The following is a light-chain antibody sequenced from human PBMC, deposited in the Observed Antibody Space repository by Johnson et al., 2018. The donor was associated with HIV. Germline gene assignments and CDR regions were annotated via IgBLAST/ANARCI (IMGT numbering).Light chain of an antibody. CDR1: NSNIGNNY. J-gene: IGLJ1*01. Sequence: QSVLTQPPSVSAAPGQKVTISCSGSNSNIGNNYVSWYQHLLGTGPKLLIYENNKRPSGIPDRFSGSKSGTAATLGITGLQTGDEAAYYCGTWNSSLSAHNYVFGTGTEVTVL. V-gene: IGLV1-51*02. CDR2: ENN. CDR3: GTWNSSLSAHNYV.